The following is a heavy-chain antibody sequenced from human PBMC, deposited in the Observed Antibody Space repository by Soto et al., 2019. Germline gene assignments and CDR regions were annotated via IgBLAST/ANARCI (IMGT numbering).Heavy chain of an antibody. CDR2: IFPLTDIP. J-gene: IGHJ4*02. CDR3: ARXPLVVLNYFES. Sequence: QVQLVQSGTEVKKPGSSVKVSCKASGGTFRNYPINWVRQAPGQGLEWMGSIFPLTDIPDYAQNFQARLTISADKSTSTAYMELSSLTSDDTAMYFCARXPLVVLNYFESWGQGTLVTVSS. CDR1: GGTFRNYP. V-gene: IGHV1-69*02.